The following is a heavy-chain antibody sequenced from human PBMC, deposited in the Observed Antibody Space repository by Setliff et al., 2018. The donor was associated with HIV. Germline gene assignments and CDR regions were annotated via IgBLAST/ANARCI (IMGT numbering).Heavy chain of an antibody. Sequence: SETLSLTCNVSGDTIKDYYWSWIRQPPGKGLEWLGYMSFSANSNYNPSLKNRITISIDTSKNQFSLRLKSVTAADAAIYYCARGAGAFGAKLDSWGQGSLVTVSS. D-gene: IGHD3-10*01. J-gene: IGHJ4*02. V-gene: IGHV4-59*01. CDR1: GDTIKDYY. CDR3: ARGAGAFGAKLDS. CDR2: MSFSANS.